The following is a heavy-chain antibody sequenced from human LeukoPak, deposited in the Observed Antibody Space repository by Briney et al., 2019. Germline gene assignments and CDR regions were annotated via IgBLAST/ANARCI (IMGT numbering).Heavy chain of an antibody. CDR1: GFTFSSYA. Sequence: GGSLRLSCAASGFTFSSYAMSWVRQAPGKGLEWVSAISGSGGSTYYADSVKGRFTISRDNSKNTLYLQMNSLRAEDTAVYYCAKEWAYDFRSGPLRGYMDVWGKGTTVTVSS. J-gene: IGHJ6*03. D-gene: IGHD3-3*01. V-gene: IGHV3-23*01. CDR3: AKEWAYDFRSGPLRGYMDV. CDR2: ISGSGGST.